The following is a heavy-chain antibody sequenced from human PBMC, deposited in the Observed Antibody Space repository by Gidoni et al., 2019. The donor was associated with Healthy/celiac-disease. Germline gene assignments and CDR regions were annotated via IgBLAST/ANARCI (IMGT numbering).Heavy chain of an antibody. CDR3: ARGRDSGYDMAIDYYYYGMDV. CDR1: GGSFSGYY. V-gene: IGHV4-34*01. D-gene: IGHD5-12*01. CDR2: INHSGST. J-gene: IGHJ6*02. Sequence: QVQLQQWGAGLLTPSETLSLTCAVYGGSFSGYYWSWIRQPPGKGLEWIGEINHSGSTNYNPSLKSRVTISVDTSKNQFSLKLSSVTAADTAVYYCARGRDSGYDMAIDYYYYGMDVWGQGTTVTVSS.